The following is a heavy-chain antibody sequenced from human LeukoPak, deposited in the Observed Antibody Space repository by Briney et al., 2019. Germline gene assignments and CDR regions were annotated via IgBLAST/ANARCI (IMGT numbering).Heavy chain of an antibody. CDR2: INSDGSST. J-gene: IGHJ4*02. CDR3: ARAYYYGRSGYLGY. Sequence: GGSLRLSCAASGFTFSSYWTHWVRQAPGKGLVWVSRINSDGSSTSYADSVKGRFTISRDNAKNTLYLQMNSLRAEDTAVYYCARAYYYGRSGYLGYWGQGTLVTVSS. V-gene: IGHV3-74*01. D-gene: IGHD3-22*01. CDR1: GFTFSSYW.